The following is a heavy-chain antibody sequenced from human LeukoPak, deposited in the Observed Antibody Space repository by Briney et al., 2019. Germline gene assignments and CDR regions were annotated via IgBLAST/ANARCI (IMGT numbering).Heavy chain of an antibody. J-gene: IGHJ5*02. CDR3: ARHFLSPDYYYP. V-gene: IGHV4-39*01. CDR2: IYYSGST. CDR1: GGSITSYY. Sequence: SETLSLTCTVSGGSITSYYWAWIRQPPGKGLEWIASIYYSGSTYYNPSLKSRVTISIDTAKNQFSLRLNSVAAADTAVYYCARHFLSPDYYYPWGQGTQVTVSS. D-gene: IGHD2-21*02.